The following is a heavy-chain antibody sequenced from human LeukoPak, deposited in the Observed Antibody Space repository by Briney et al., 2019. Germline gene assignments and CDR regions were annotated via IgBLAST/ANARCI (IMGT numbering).Heavy chain of an antibody. D-gene: IGHD6-19*01. V-gene: IGHV4-34*01. J-gene: IGHJ5*02. CDR1: GGSFSGYY. CDR3: VRGLRPSSGWPNNWFDP. Sequence: SETLSLTCAVYGGSFSGYYWSWIRQPPGKGLEWIGEINHSGSTNYNPSLKSRVTISVDTSKNQFSLKLSSVTAADTAVYYCVRGLRPSSGWPNNWFDPWGQGTLVTVSS. CDR2: INHSGST.